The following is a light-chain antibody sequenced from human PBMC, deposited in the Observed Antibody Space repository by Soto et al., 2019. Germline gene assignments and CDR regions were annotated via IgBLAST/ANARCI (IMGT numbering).Light chain of an antibody. J-gene: IGKJ4*01. CDR3: QQYNNWPLT. V-gene: IGKV3-15*01. CDR1: QSVSSN. Sequence: EIVMTQSPATLSVSPGERATLSCRASQSVSSNLAWYQQKPGQAPRLLIYGASTRATGIPDRFSGSGSGTEFTLTISSLQSEDFVVYYCQQYNNWPLTFGGGTKVEIK. CDR2: GAS.